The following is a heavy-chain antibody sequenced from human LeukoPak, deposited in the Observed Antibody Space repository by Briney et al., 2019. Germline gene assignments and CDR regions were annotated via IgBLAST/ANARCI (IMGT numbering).Heavy chain of an antibody. J-gene: IGHJ4*02. Sequence: HGESLRISCKGSGYSFTSYWISWVRQMPGKGLECMGRIDPSDSYTNYSPSFQGHVTISADKSISTAYLQWSSLKASDTAMYYCARRYYYDSSGYTFDYWGQGTLVTVSS. CDR2: IDPSDSYT. CDR3: ARRYYYDSSGYTFDY. V-gene: IGHV5-10-1*01. CDR1: GYSFTSYW. D-gene: IGHD3-22*01.